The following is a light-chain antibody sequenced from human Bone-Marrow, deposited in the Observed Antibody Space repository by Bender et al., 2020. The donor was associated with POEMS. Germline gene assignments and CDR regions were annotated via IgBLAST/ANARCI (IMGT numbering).Light chain of an antibody. Sequence: SYELTQPPSVSVSPGQTARIPCSGDALPKQFASWFQQKPGQAPVLVIYKDNERPSGIPERFSGSSSGNTATLTISRVEAGDEAAYYCQVWDGSSDHRVFGTGTKVTVL. CDR3: QVWDGSSDHRV. CDR2: KDN. J-gene: IGLJ1*01. CDR1: ALPKQF. V-gene: IGLV3-25*02.